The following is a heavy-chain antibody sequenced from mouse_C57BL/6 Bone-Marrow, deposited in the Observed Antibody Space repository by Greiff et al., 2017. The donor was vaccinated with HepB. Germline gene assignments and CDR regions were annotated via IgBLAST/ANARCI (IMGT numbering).Heavy chain of an antibody. J-gene: IGHJ2*01. Sequence: QVQLQQSGAELVRPGTSVKMSCKASGYTFTNYWIGWAKQRPGHGLEWIGDIYPGGGYTNYNEKFKGKATLTADKSSSTAYMQFSSLTSEDSAIYYCARGFYYYGSRWDFDYWGQGTTLTVSS. CDR3: ARGFYYYGSRWDFDY. D-gene: IGHD1-1*01. CDR1: GYTFTNYW. V-gene: IGHV1-63*01. CDR2: IYPGGGYT.